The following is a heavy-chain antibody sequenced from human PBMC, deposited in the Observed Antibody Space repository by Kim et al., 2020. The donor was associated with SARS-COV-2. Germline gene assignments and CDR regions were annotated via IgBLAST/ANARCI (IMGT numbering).Heavy chain of an antibody. CDR2: INTNTGNP. D-gene: IGHD2-21*02. V-gene: IGHV7-4-1*02. J-gene: IGHJ4*02. CDR3: ARVPRGDCYSGFDY. Sequence: ASLKVSCKASGYSFTTYAMNWVRQAPGQGLEWMGWINTNTGNPTYAQGFTGRFVFSLDTSVSTAYLQISSLKAEDTAVYYCARVPRGDCYSGFDYWGQGTLVTVSS. CDR1: GYSFTTYA.